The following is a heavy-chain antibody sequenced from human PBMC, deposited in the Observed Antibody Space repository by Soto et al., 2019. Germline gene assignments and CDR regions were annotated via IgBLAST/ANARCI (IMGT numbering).Heavy chain of an antibody. CDR3: ARQGITMIVVVVTDNWFDP. Sequence: PSETLSLTCSVSGGSISRNNHYCGWIRQPPGKGLEWIGSMYYSGSTYYNPSLRSRATIAVDTSKNQFSLKLSSVTAADTAVYYCARQGITMIVVVVTDNWFDPWGQGTLVTVSS. V-gene: IGHV4-39*01. CDR1: GGSISRNNHY. CDR2: MYYSGST. D-gene: IGHD3-22*01. J-gene: IGHJ5*02.